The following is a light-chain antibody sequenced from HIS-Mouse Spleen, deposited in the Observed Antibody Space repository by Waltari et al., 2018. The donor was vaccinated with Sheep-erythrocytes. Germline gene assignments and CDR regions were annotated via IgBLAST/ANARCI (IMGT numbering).Light chain of an antibody. CDR1: SSDVGGYNY. CDR3: CSYAGSYNHV. Sequence: QSALTQPRSVSGSPGQSVTISCTGTSSDVGGYNYVSWYQQHPGNAPKLIIYDVSKRPSVAPDLFSGSKSGNTASLTISVLHAEDEADYYCCSYAGSYNHVFATGTKVTVL. CDR2: DVS. V-gene: IGLV2-11*01. J-gene: IGLJ1*01.